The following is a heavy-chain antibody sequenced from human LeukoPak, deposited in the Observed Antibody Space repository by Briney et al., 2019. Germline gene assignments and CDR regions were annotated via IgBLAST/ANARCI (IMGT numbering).Heavy chain of an antibody. D-gene: IGHD3-22*01. Sequence: GGTVRLSCAASGFTFSSYGMSWVRQAPGKGLEWVSAISVSGGSTYYADSVKGRFTIPRDNSNNPLYLQMNSLRAEDTAVYYCAKDLSSDSSGYYWARAVYWGQGTLVTVSS. CDR2: ISVSGGST. V-gene: IGHV3-23*01. CDR1: GFTFSSYG. CDR3: AKDLSSDSSGYYWARAVY. J-gene: IGHJ4*02.